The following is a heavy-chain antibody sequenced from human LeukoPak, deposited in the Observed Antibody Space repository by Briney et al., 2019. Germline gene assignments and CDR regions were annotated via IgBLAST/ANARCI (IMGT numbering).Heavy chain of an antibody. Sequence: GRSLRLTCAASGFTFSSHGIHWVRQAPGKGLEWVAVIAYDGSYKYYADSVKGRFTISRDNSKNTLYLQMNSLRAEDTAVYYCAEGYSGYDYAFDIWGQGTMVTVSS. V-gene: IGHV3-30*18. D-gene: IGHD5-12*01. J-gene: IGHJ3*02. CDR1: GFTFSSHG. CDR3: AEGYSGYDYAFDI. CDR2: IAYDGSYK.